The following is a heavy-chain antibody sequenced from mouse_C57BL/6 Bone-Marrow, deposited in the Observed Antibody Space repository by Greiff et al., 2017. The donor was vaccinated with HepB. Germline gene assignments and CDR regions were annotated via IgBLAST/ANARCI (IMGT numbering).Heavy chain of an antibody. V-gene: IGHV1-63*01. Sequence: QVQLKQSGAELVRPGTSVKMSCKASGYTFTNYWIGWAKQRPGHGLEWIGDIYPGGGYTNYNEKFKGKATLTADKSSSTAYMQFSSLTSEDSAIYYCARLDYYGNYDFDYWGQGTTLTVSS. CDR1: GYTFTNYW. D-gene: IGHD2-1*01. CDR3: ARLDYYGNYDFDY. CDR2: IYPGGGYT. J-gene: IGHJ2*01.